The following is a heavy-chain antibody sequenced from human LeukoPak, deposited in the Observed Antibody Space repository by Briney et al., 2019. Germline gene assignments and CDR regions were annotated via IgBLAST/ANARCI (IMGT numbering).Heavy chain of an antibody. CDR3: ARWVSSTAHFDP. Sequence: SETPSLTCTVSGGSISSGDYHWSWIRQPPGKGLEWIGYIYYSGATHYNPSLKSRVTISIDTSKSQFSLKLSSVTAADTAVYYCARWVSSTAHFDPWGQGTLVTVSS. V-gene: IGHV4-30-4*01. D-gene: IGHD6-6*01. CDR2: IYYSGAT. CDR1: GGSISSGDYH. J-gene: IGHJ5*02.